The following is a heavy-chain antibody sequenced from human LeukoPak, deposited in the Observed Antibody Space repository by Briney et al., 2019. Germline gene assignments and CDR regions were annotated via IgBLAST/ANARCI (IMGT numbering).Heavy chain of an antibody. CDR3: ARDARSSGYYDY. D-gene: IGHD3-22*01. V-gene: IGHV4-4*07. Sequence: SETLSLTCTVSGGSLSSYYWSWIRQPAGKGLEWIGRIYTSGSTNYNPSLKSRVTVSVDTSKNQFSLKLSSVTAADTAVYYCARDARSSGYYDYWGQGTLVTVSS. CDR2: IYTSGST. J-gene: IGHJ4*02. CDR1: GGSLSSYY.